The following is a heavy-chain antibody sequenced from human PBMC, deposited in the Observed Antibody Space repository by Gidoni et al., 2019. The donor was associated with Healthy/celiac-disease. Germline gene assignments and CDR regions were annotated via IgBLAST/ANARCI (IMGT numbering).Heavy chain of an antibody. J-gene: IGHJ4*02. Sequence: QVQLVQSGAEVKKPGASVKVSCKASGCTFTSYGISWVRQAPGQGLEWMGWISAYNGNTNYAQKLQGRVTMTTDTSTSTAYMELRSLRSDDTAVYYCAREVRQWTLGDYFDYWGQGTLVTVSS. CDR2: ISAYNGNT. CDR3: AREVRQWTLGDYFDY. CDR1: GCTFTSYG. D-gene: IGHD3-16*01. V-gene: IGHV1-18*04.